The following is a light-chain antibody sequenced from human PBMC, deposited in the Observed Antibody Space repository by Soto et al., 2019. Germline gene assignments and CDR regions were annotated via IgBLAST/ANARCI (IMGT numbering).Light chain of an antibody. J-gene: IGKJ1*01. CDR2: AAS. CDR1: QSISSY. CDR3: QQSYSTPIT. V-gene: IGKV1-39*01. Sequence: IQMPQSTSSLSASVGDRVTITCRASQSISSYLNWYQQKPGKAPKLLIYAASSLQSGVPSRFSGSGSGTDFTLTISSLQPEDFATYYCQQSYSTPITFGQGTKVDI.